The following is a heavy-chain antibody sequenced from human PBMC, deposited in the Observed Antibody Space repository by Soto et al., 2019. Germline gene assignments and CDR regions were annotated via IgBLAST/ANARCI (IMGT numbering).Heavy chain of an antibody. V-gene: IGHV1-3*01. J-gene: IGHJ5*01. CDR1: GYTFTSYA. D-gene: IGHD2-21*02. CDR2: INAGNGNT. Sequence: ASVKVSCKASGYTFTSYAMHWVRQAPGQRLEWMGWINAGNGNTKYSQKFQGRVTITRDTSASTAYMELSSLRSEDTAVYYCARSIVVVTALDLSCRMCFTSVRADPSHPLKPLSWG. CDR3: ARSIVVVTALDLSCRMCFTSVRADPSHPLKPLS.